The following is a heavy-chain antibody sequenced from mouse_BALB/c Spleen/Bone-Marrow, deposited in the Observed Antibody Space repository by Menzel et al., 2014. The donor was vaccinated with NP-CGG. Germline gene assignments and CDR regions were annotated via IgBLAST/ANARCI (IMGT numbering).Heavy chain of an antibody. CDR1: GYAFTNYW. V-gene: IGHV1-54*01. Sequence: VHLVESGAELVRPGTSVKVSCKASGYAFTNYWIEWVKQRPGQGLEWIGVINPGSGGVNYNGKFKGKATLTADKSCSTAYIQLSSLTSDDSAVYFCSREITRYAVDYWGQGTSVTVSS. CDR2: INPGSGGV. J-gene: IGHJ4*01. CDR3: SREITRYAVDY. D-gene: IGHD2-4*01.